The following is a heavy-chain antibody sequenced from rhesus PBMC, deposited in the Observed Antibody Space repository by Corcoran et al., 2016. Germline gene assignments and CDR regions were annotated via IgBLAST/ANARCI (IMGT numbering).Heavy chain of an antibody. Sequence: QVQLQESGPGLVKPSETLSLTCAVSGGSISSNYWSWIRQPPGKGLEWIGRFYGSGASTDYNPSLKSRVTISTGTAKNQFSLKLSSVTAADTAVYYCARNPTVTNHHYFDYWGQGVLVTVSS. CDR1: GGSISSNY. D-gene: IGHD4-35*01. CDR2: FYGSGAST. J-gene: IGHJ4*01. CDR3: ARNPTVTNHHYFDY. V-gene: IGHV4-160*01.